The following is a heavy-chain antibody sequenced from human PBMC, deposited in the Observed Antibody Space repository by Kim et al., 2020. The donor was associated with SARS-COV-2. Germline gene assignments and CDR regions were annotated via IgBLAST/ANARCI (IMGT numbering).Heavy chain of an antibody. J-gene: IGHJ6*02. CDR2: ISGSGGST. CDR1: GFTFSSYA. Sequence: GGSLRLSCAASGFTFSSYAMSWVRQAPGKGLEWVSAISGSGGSTYYADSVKGRFTISRDNSKNTLYLQMNSLRAEDTAVYYCAKDPQQLWDYYGMDVWGQGTTVTVSS. V-gene: IGHV3-23*01. CDR3: AKDPQQLWDYYGMDV. D-gene: IGHD5-18*01.